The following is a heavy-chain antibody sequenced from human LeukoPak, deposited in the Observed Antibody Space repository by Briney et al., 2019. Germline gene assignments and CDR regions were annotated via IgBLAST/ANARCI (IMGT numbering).Heavy chain of an antibody. V-gene: IGHV3-21*01. CDR3: ARARTRGESGDY. J-gene: IGHJ4*02. CDR2: ISSSSSYI. Sequence: GGSLRLSWAASGFTFSSYSMNWVRQAPGKGLEWVSSISSSSSYIYYADSVKGRFTISRDNAKNSLYLQMNRQRAEDTAVYYCARARTRGESGDYWGQGTLVTVSS. CDR1: GFTFSSYS. D-gene: IGHD2-15*01.